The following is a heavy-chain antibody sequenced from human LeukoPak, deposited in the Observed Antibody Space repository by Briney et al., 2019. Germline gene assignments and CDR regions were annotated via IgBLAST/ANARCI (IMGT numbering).Heavy chain of an antibody. V-gene: IGHV4-34*01. CDR1: GESFIGYY. Sequence: PSETLSLTCAVYGESFIGYYWSWIRQPPGKGLEWIGEINHSGSTNYNPSLKSRVTISVDTSKNQFSLKLSSVTAADTAVYYCATQTPRYFDWLLAADAFDIWGQGTMVTVSS. CDR3: ATQTPRYFDWLLAADAFDI. D-gene: IGHD3-9*01. J-gene: IGHJ3*02. CDR2: INHSGST.